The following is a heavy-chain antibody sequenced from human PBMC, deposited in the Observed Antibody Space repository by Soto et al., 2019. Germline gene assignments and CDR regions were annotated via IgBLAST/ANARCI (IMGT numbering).Heavy chain of an antibody. CDR1: GFTFSSYA. D-gene: IGHD3-22*01. CDR3: AKDFYYDSSGYYYGY. J-gene: IGHJ4*02. Sequence: GGSLRLSCAASGFTFSSYAMSWVRQAPGKGLEWVSAISGSGGSTYYADSVKGRFTISRDNSKNTLYLQMNSLRAEDTAVYYCAKDFYYDSSGYYYGYWGQGTLVTVSS. V-gene: IGHV3-23*01. CDR2: ISGSGGST.